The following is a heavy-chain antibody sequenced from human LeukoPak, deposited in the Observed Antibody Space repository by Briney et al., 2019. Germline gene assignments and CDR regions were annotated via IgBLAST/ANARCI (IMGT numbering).Heavy chain of an antibody. D-gene: IGHD3-10*01. J-gene: IGHJ4*02. CDR2: INSGGTTK. CDR1: GYSFSNHE. Sequence: SGGSLRLSCEASGYSFSNHEMNWVGQAPGKGLEWLSYINSGGTTKYYADSVKGRFTISRDNAKNSLYLQMNSLTADDTAVYYCARDRPRSDSYYVFDFWGQGNLVIVSS. CDR3: ARDRPRSDSYYVFDF. V-gene: IGHV3-48*03.